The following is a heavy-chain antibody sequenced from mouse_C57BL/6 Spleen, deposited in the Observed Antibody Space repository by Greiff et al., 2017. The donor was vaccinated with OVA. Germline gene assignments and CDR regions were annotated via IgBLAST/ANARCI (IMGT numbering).Heavy chain of an antibody. D-gene: IGHD4-1*01. Sequence: EVHLVESEGGLVQPGSSMKLSCTASGFTFSDYYMAWVRQVPEKGLEWVANINYDGSSTYYLDSLKSRFIISRDNAKNILYLQMSSLKSEDTATYYCARDLGRGYFDYWGQGTTLTVSS. J-gene: IGHJ2*01. V-gene: IGHV5-16*01. CDR3: ARDLGRGYFDY. CDR1: GFTFSDYY. CDR2: INYDGSST.